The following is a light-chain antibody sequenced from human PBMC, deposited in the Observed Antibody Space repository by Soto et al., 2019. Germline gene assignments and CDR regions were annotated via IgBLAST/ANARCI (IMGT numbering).Light chain of an antibody. CDR1: NIGSKS. J-gene: IGLJ2*01. CDR3: QVWDSSSDLLV. Sequence: SYELTQPPSVSVAPGKTARITCGGNNIGSKSVHWYQQKPGQAPVLVIYYDSDRTSGIPERFSGSNSGNTATLTISRVEAGDEADYYCQVWDSSSDLLVFGGGTKLTVL. CDR2: YDS. V-gene: IGLV3-21*04.